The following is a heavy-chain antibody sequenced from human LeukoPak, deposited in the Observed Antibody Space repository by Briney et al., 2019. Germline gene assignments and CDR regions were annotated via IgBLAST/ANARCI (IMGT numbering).Heavy chain of an antibody. CDR1: GGSISSGGYY. Sequence: PSETLSLTCTVSGGSISSGGYYWSWLRQHPGKGLEWIGYIYYSGSTYYNPSLKSRVTISVDTSKNQFSLKLSSVTAADTAVYYCARGPTYDYFDYWGQGTLVTVSS. CDR2: IYYSGST. CDR3: ARGPTYDYFDY. V-gene: IGHV4-31*03. J-gene: IGHJ4*02.